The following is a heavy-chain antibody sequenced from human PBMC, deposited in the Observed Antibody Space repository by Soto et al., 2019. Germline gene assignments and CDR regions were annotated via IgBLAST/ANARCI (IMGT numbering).Heavy chain of an antibody. CDR2: IYYSGST. J-gene: IGHJ4*02. CDR1: GGSISSYY. CDR3: AINTRDTAMVHFDY. Sequence: SETLSLTCTVSGGSISSYYWSRIRQPPGKGLEWIGYIYYSGSTNYNPSLKSRVTISVDTSKNQFSLKLSSVTAADTAVYYCAINTRDTAMVHFDYWGQGTLVTVSS. D-gene: IGHD5-18*01. V-gene: IGHV4-59*01.